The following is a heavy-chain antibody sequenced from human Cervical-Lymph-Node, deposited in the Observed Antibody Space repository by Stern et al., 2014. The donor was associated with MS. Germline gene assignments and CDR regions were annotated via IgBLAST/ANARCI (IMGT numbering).Heavy chain of an antibody. D-gene: IGHD6-19*01. Sequence: DVQLVESGGGLVQPGGSLKLSCETSGLNFSGSAMHWVRQTSGQGLEWVGRIRAKVNGYATTHAAPVKGRFTNSRDDANITSYLQMNSLTIEYTAVYYCTTDGSGWSFWGQGTLVTVSS. CDR3: TTDGSGWSF. CDR1: GLNFSGSA. J-gene: IGHJ4*02. V-gene: IGHV3-73*02. CDR2: IRAKVNGYAT.